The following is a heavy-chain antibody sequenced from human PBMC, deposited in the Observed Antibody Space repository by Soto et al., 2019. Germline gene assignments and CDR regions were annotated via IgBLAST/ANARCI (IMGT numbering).Heavy chain of an antibody. Sequence: SETMCLTCMVGRGLIRSYCWSLIRKPQGKGLEWIGYIYYSGSTNYNPSLKSRVTISVDTSKNQFSLKLSSVTAADTAVYYCARAQGGGYDFDPAAFDIWGQGTMVTVSS. J-gene: IGHJ3*02. CDR1: RGLIRSYC. CDR2: IYYSGST. V-gene: IGHV4-59*01. D-gene: IGHD5-12*01. CDR3: ARAQGGGYDFDPAAFDI.